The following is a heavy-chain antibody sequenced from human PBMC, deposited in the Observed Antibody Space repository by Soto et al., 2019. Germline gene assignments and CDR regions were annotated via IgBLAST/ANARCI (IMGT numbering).Heavy chain of an antibody. Sequence: SETLSLTCTVSGGSISSYYWSCIRQPPGKGLEWIGYIYYSGSTNYYPSLKSRVTISVDTSKNQFSLKLSSVTAADTAVYYCARCEYSSSWHFDYWGQGTLVTVSS. J-gene: IGHJ4*02. CDR3: ARCEYSSSWHFDY. D-gene: IGHD6-13*01. CDR1: GGSISSYY. CDR2: IYYSGST. V-gene: IGHV4-59*01.